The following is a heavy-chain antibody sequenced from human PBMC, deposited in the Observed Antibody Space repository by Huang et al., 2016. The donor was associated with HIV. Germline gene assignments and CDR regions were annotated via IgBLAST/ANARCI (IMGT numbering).Heavy chain of an antibody. CDR3: VRSDTVASAVTFDY. CDR2: IKHSGSA. CDR1: GGSLSGYF. Sequence: VQLQQWGAGLLKPSETLSLTCAVYGGSLSGYFWSWIRQVPGKGLEGIGEIKHSGSANYSPSFKRRVIMSVDTSKNQFSLRLSSVTAADTAVYYCVRSDTVASAVTFDYWGQGTVVSVSS. D-gene: IGHD5-12*01. J-gene: IGHJ4*02. V-gene: IGHV4-34*02.